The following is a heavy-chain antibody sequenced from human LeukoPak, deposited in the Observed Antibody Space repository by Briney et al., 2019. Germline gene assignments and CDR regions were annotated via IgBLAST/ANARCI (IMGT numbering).Heavy chain of an antibody. Sequence: ASVKVSCKASGYTFTSYGISWVRQAPGQGLERMGWISAYNGNTNYAQKLQGRVTMTTDTSTSTAYMELRSLRSDDTAVYYCARSIVPLAVAGDYFDYWGQGTLVTVSS. CDR2: ISAYNGNT. CDR1: GYTFTSYG. J-gene: IGHJ4*02. V-gene: IGHV1-18*01. CDR3: ARSIVPLAVAGDYFDY. D-gene: IGHD6-19*01.